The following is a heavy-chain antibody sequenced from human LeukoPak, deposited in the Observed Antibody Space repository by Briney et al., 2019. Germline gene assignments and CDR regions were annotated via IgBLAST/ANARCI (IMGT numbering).Heavy chain of an antibody. D-gene: IGHD3-10*01. CDR1: GYTFTSYD. V-gene: IGHV1-8*01. CDR2: MNPNSGNT. CDR3: AGADGSGSYSLPYYFDY. J-gene: IGHJ4*02. Sequence: ASVKVSCKASGYTFTSYDINWVRQATGQGLEWMEWMNPNSGNTGYAQKFQGRVTMTRNTSITTAYMELSSLRSGDTAVYYCAGADGSGSYSLPYYFDYWGQGTLVTVSS.